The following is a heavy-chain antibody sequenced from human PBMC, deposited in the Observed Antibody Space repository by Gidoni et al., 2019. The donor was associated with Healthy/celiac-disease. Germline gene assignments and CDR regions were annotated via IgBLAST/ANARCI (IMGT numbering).Heavy chain of an antibody. CDR3: GRITVAWQLVGMGAFDN. CDR2: IFSNDEK. CDR1: GFSLSNARMG. Sequence: QVTLTESGPVLVKPTETLTLTCTVSGFSLSNARMGVSWIRQPPGKALEWLAHIFSNDEKSYSTSLKTRVTNTKDTSKRQVVLNMTNMDPVDTATDYCGRITVAWQLVGMGAFDNWGQGTMVTVSS. J-gene: IGHJ3*02. D-gene: IGHD6-6*01. V-gene: IGHV2-26*01.